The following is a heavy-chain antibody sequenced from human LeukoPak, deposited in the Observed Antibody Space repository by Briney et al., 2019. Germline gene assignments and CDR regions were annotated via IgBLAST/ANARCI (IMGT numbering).Heavy chain of an antibody. Sequence: SETLSLTCAVYGGSFSGYYWSWIRQPPGKGLEWIGEINHSGSTNYNPSLKSRVTISVDTSKNQFSLKLSSVTAADTAVYYCARQDSLRRHFDYWGQGTLVTVSS. J-gene: IGHJ4*02. CDR2: INHSGST. V-gene: IGHV4-34*01. D-gene: IGHD1-1*01. CDR1: GGSFSGYY. CDR3: ARQDSLRRHFDY.